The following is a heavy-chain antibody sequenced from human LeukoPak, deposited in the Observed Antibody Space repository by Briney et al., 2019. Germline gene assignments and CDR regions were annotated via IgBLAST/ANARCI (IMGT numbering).Heavy chain of an antibody. D-gene: IGHD6-13*01. J-gene: IGHJ6*02. Sequence: GGSLRLSCAASGFTVSSNYMSWVRQAPGKGLEWVSVIYSGGSTYYADSVKGRFTISRDNSKNTLYLQMNSLRAEDTAVYYCARDSRGYYVMDVWGQGTTVTVSS. CDR2: IYSGGST. CDR3: ARDSRGYYVMDV. V-gene: IGHV3-53*01. CDR1: GFTVSSNY.